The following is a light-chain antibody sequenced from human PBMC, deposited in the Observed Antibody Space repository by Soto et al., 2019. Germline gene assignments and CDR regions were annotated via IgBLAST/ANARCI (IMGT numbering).Light chain of an antibody. V-gene: IGLV2-14*01. J-gene: IGLJ1*01. CDR2: EVS. CDR1: SSDVGGYNY. CDR3: SSYTSSSTLV. Sequence: QSALTQPASVPGSPGQSITISCTGTSSDVGGYNYVSWYQQHPGKAPKLMIYEVSNRPSGVSNRFSGSKSGSTASLTISGLQAEDEADYYCSSYTSSSTLVFGTGTKVTVL.